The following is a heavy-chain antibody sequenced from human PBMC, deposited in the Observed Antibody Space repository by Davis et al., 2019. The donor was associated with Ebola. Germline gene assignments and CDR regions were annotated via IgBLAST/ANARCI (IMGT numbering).Heavy chain of an antibody. J-gene: IGHJ4*02. CDR3: ARGYSPKCRTGDCVNEF. CDR2: MNPYSGHT. V-gene: IGHV1-8*01. Sequence: ASVQVSCMASGYIFSNYDINWVRQASGQGLEWMGWMNPYSGHTGYVEKFKGRVTMTRNHSITTAYMELISLTIDDTAVYYCARGYSPKCRTGDCVNEFWGQGTLVTVSS. D-gene: IGHD2-21*02. CDR1: GYIFSNYD.